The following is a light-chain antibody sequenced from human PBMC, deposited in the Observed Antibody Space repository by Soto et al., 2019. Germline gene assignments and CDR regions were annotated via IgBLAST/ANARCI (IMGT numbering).Light chain of an antibody. CDR3: QQDDSSPLT. J-gene: IGKJ4*01. CDR2: GAS. CDR1: QSVRSSH. Sequence: EIVLTQSPGTLSLSPGERATLSCRASQSVRSSHLAWYQQKPGQAPRLLIYGASSRATGIPDRFSGSGSGTDFTLTISRLEPEDFAVYYCQQDDSSPLTFGGGTKVDIK. V-gene: IGKV3-20*01.